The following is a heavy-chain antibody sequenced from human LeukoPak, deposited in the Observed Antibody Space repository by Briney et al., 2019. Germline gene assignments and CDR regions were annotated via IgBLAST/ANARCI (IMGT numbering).Heavy chain of an antibody. J-gene: IGHJ3*02. Sequence: SETLSLTCTVSGGSISSYYWSWIRQPAGKGLESIGHISTSGSTNYNPSLKSRVTMSVDTSKNQFSLKLSSVTAADTAVYYCARSTGYSSSWYRGAFDIWGQGTMVTVSS. D-gene: IGHD6-13*01. CDR3: ARSTGYSSSWYRGAFDI. CDR2: ISTSGST. V-gene: IGHV4-4*07. CDR1: GGSISSYY.